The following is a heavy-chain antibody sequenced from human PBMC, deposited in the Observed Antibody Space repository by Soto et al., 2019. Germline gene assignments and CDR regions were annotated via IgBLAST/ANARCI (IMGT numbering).Heavy chain of an antibody. V-gene: IGHV3-23*01. CDR2: ISGSGGST. CDR3: ASRYDFWSGYTLLMDV. Sequence: GGSLRLSCAASGFTFSSYAMSWVRQAPGKGLEWVSAISGSGGSTYYADSVKGRFTISRDNSKNTLYLQMNSLRAEDTAVYYCASRYDFWSGYTLLMDVWGKGTTVTVSS. D-gene: IGHD3-3*01. J-gene: IGHJ6*03. CDR1: GFTFSSYA.